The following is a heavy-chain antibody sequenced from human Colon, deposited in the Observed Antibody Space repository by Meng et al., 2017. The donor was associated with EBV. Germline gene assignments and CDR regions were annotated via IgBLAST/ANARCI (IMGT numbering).Heavy chain of an antibody. D-gene: IGHD2-21*01. J-gene: IGHJ4*02. CDR3: ARVWQSLTAFFDS. Sequence: HGQLQESGPGLVKPSGTLSLTCAVSGGSISSSHWWTWVRQPPGKGLEWIGEVYHTGSTKYNPSLKSRLTISVDKSKNQFSLNLTSVTAADTAVYYCARVWQSLTAFFDSWGQGTLVTVLL. CDR2: VYHTGST. V-gene: IGHV4-4*02. CDR1: GGSISSSHW.